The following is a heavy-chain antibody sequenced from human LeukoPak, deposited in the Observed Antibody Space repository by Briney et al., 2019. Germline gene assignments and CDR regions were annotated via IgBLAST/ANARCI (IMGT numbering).Heavy chain of an antibody. CDR3: ATGRPKTLEF. CDR2: ISYDGSNK. Sequence: PGGSLRLSCAASGFTFSSYGMHWVRQAPGKGLEWVAVISYDGSNKYYADSVKGRFTISRDNAKNSLYLQMNSLRAEDTAVYYCATGRPKTLEFWGQGTLVTVSS. V-gene: IGHV3-30*03. CDR1: GFTFSSYG. J-gene: IGHJ4*02. D-gene: IGHD3-10*01.